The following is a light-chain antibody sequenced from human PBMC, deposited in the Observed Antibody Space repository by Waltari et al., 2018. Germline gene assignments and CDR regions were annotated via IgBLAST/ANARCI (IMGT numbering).Light chain of an antibody. CDR3: QHYLRLPVT. CDR1: QSVTRA. J-gene: IGKJ1*01. Sequence: EIVLTQSPGTLPLSPGESATLSCSTSQSVTRALAWYQQKPGQAPRLLIYGASNRDTGIPDRFSGSGSGTDFSLTISSLEPEDFAVYYCQHYLRLPVTFGQGTKVEVK. V-gene: IGKV3-20*01. CDR2: GAS.